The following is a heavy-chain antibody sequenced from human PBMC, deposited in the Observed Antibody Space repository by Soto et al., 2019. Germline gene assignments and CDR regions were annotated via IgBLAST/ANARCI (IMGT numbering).Heavy chain of an antibody. CDR2: ISGNGDTT. J-gene: IGHJ4*02. Sequence: GGSLRLSCGASGFTFSNYVMGWVRQAPGKGLEWVAGISGNGDTTNYADSVKGRFTISRDNSKNTVYLQMSRLRAEDTALYYCVKGGLIRRFDSWGQGTLVTVSS. CDR1: GFTFSNYV. CDR3: VKGGLIRRFDS. V-gene: IGHV3-23*01. D-gene: IGHD3-16*01.